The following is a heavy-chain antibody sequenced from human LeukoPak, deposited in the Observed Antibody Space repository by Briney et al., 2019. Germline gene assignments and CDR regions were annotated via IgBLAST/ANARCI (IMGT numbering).Heavy chain of an antibody. V-gene: IGHV3-9*01. Sequence: PGGSLRLSCAASGFTFDDYAMHWVRHAPGKGLEWVSGISWNSGSIGYADSVKGRFTISRDNAKNSLYLQMNSLRAEDTALYYCAKDRNAFDIWGQGTMVTVSS. J-gene: IGHJ3*02. CDR3: AKDRNAFDI. CDR1: GFTFDDYA. CDR2: ISWNSGSI.